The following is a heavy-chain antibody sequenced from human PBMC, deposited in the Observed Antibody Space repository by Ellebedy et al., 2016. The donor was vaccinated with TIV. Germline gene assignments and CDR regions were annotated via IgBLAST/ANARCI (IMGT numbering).Heavy chain of an antibody. CDR1: GFAFSGYA. V-gene: IGHV3-23*01. Sequence: GGSLRLSXAASGFAFSGYAMGWVRQAPGKGLEWVSAITASGSSTYYADSVKGRLTISRDNSNNTLFLQMHSLGVEDTAVYYCAKGAQWLLVFDYWGQGALVTVSS. D-gene: IGHD5-12*01. J-gene: IGHJ4*02. CDR2: ITASGSST. CDR3: AKGAQWLLVFDY.